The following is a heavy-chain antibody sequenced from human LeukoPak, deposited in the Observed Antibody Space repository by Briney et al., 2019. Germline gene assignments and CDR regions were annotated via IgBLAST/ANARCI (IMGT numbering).Heavy chain of an antibody. CDR3: ARVSMIEAAAGFDY. J-gene: IGHJ4*02. CDR2: IYYSGST. V-gene: IGHV4-59*12. CDR1: GGSISSYY. D-gene: IGHD6-13*01. Sequence: SETLSLTCTVSGGSISSYYWSWIRQPPGKGLEWIGYIYYSGSTNYNPSLKSRVTISVDTSKNQFSLKLSSVTAADTAVYYCARVSMIEAAAGFDYWGQGTLVTVSS.